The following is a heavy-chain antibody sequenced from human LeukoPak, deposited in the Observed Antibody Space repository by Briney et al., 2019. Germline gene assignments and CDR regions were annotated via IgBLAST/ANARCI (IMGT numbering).Heavy chain of an antibody. CDR2: ISSSSSYI. Sequence: GGSLRLSCAASGFTFSSYSMNWVRQAPGKGLEWVSSISSSSSYIYYADSVKGRFTISRDNAKNSLYLQMNSLRAEDTAVYYCARGYYDSSGYADEYFDYWGQGTLVTVSS. CDR1: GFTFSSYS. D-gene: IGHD3-22*01. J-gene: IGHJ4*02. V-gene: IGHV3-21*01. CDR3: ARGYYDSSGYADEYFDY.